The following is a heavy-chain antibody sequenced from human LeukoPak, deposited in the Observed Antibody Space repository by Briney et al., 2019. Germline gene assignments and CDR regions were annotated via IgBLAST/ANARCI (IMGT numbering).Heavy chain of an antibody. CDR1: GFTFSSYS. D-gene: IGHD6-19*01. CDR2: ISSSSSTI. Sequence: PGGSLRLSCAASGFTFSSYSMNWVRQAPGKGLEWVSFISSSSSTIYNADSVKGRFTISRDNAKNSLYLQMNSLRAEDTAVYYCARGGIAVAGDYDYWGQGTLVTVSS. V-gene: IGHV3-48*01. J-gene: IGHJ4*02. CDR3: ARGGIAVAGDYDY.